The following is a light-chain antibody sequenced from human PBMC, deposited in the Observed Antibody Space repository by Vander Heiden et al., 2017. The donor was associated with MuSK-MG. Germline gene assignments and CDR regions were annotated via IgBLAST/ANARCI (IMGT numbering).Light chain of an antibody. Sequence: DIQMTQSPSSLSASVGDRVTITCRASQSISSYLNWYQQKPGKAPKLLIYAASSLQSGVPSRFSGSGSGTDFTLTISSLQPEDFATYYCQQSYRTPPVTFGQGTKVEIK. J-gene: IGKJ1*01. CDR2: AAS. V-gene: IGKV1-39*01. CDR1: QSISSY. CDR3: QQSYRTPPVT.